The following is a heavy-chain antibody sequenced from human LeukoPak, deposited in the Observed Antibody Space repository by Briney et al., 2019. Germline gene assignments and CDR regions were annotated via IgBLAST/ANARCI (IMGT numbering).Heavy chain of an antibody. Sequence: ASVKVSCKASGYTFTCNDISWVRQAPGQGLEWMGWISAYNGNTNYAQKLQGRVTITTDTSTSTAYMELRSLRSDDTAVYYCARNEGEVVPAAMVVWGQGTTVTVSS. J-gene: IGHJ6*02. CDR3: ARNEGEVVPAAMVV. CDR2: ISAYNGNT. D-gene: IGHD2-2*01. CDR1: GYTFTCND. V-gene: IGHV1-18*01.